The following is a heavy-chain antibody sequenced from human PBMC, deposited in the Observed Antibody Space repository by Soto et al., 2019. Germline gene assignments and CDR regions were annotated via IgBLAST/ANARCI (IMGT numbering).Heavy chain of an antibody. CDR1: GFSLTTSGVG. CDR3: AHRVLRTVFGLVTTTAIYFDF. J-gene: IGHJ4*02. V-gene: IGHV2-5*02. D-gene: IGHD3-3*01. Sequence: QITLNESGPTQVKPRQTLTLTCTFSGFSLTTSGVGVGWIRQSPGKAPECLALIYWDDDTRYSPSLKSRLTITKDTSKNQVVLTMADLDTADTATYYCAHRVLRTVFGLVTTTAIYFDFWGQGTPVAVSS. CDR2: IYWDDDT.